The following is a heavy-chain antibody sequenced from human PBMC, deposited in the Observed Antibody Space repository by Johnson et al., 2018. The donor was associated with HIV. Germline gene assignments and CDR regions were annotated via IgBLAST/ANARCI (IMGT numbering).Heavy chain of an antibody. CDR2: INQDGGGK. D-gene: IGHD3-22*01. Sequence: EQLVESGGGVVQPGRSLRLSCTASGFTFRNFWMNWVRQAPGKGLVWVANINQDGGGKYYVDSVKGRFTISRDNAKNSLYLQMNSLRAEDTALYYCARSVGYYDSSGYYYVDAFDIWGQGTMVTVSS. V-gene: IGHV3-7*03. CDR3: ARSVGYYDSSGYYYVDAFDI. CDR1: GFTFRNFW. J-gene: IGHJ3*02.